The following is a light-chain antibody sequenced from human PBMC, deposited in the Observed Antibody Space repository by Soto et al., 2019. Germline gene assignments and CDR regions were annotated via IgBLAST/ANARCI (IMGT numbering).Light chain of an antibody. J-gene: IGLJ3*02. CDR2: EVS. CDR1: SSDIGDYNY. V-gene: IGLV2-14*01. Sequence: QSVLTQPASVSGSPGQSITISCTGTSSDIGDYNYVSWYQQHPGKAPKLIIYEVSHRPSGVSNRFSGSKSDNTASLTISGLQADDEADYYCSSNTSSNTWVFGGGTKLTVL. CDR3: SSNTSSNTWV.